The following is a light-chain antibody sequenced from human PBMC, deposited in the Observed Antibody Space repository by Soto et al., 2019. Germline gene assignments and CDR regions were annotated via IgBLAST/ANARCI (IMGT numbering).Light chain of an antibody. V-gene: IGLV7-43*01. CDR2: STN. Sequence: QAVVTQEPSLTVSPGGTVTLTCTSNTGAVTTRSFPNWFQQKPGQTPRALIYSTNYKYSWTPARFSGSLLGGKADLTLSGVQPEDEAEYYCLLSFGSFWVFGGGTKLTVL. J-gene: IGLJ3*02. CDR3: LLSFGSFWV. CDR1: TGAVTTRSF.